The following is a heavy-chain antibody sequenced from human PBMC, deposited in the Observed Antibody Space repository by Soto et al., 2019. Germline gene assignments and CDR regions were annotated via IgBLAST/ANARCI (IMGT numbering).Heavy chain of an antibody. D-gene: IGHD2-2*01. CDR1: GFTFSSYA. J-gene: IGHJ3*02. Sequence: GGSLRLSCAAYGFTFSSYAMSWVRQAPGKGLEWVSAISGSGGSTYYADSVKGRLTISRDNSKNTLYLQMNSLRAEDTAVYYCAKDFPAGTDAFDIWGQGTMVTVSS. V-gene: IGHV3-23*01. CDR2: ISGSGGST. CDR3: AKDFPAGTDAFDI.